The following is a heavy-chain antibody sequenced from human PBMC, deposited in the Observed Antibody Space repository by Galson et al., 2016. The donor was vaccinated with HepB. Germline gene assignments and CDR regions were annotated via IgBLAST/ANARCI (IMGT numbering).Heavy chain of an antibody. CDR1: GYSFTAFY. J-gene: IGHJ1*01. CDR3: ARSLQYHDFWSGWGY. Sequence: SVKVSCKASGYSFTAFYIHWVRQAPGHGLEWMGWINPNSGGTNYLQKFQGRVSVTRDTSISTAYMELTRLRSDDTAIYYCARSLQYHDFWSGWGYWGQGTQLTVSS. CDR2: INPNSGGT. V-gene: IGHV1-2*02. D-gene: IGHD3-3*01.